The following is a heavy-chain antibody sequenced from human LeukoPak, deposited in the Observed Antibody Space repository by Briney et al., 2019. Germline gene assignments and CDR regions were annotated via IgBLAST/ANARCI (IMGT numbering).Heavy chain of an antibody. CDR1: GFTFSDAW. J-gene: IGHJ4*02. CDR2: IKSKTDDGTT. D-gene: IGHD6-13*01. V-gene: IGHV3-15*01. CDR3: TTHRPGIAAADLAGPDY. Sequence: GGSLRLSCAASGFTFSDAWMSWVRQAPGKGLEWVGRIKSKTDDGTTDYAAPVKGRFTISRDDSITTLYLQMDSLKSEDTAMYDCTTHRPGIAAADLAGPDYWGQGTLVTVSS.